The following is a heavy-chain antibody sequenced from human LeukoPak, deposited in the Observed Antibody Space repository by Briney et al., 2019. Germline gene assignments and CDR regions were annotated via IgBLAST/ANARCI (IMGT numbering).Heavy chain of an antibody. V-gene: IGHV3-23*01. CDR3: AKHRMVRGIITEYYFDY. Sequence: GGSLRLSCAASGFTFSSYAMTWVRQAPGKGLEWVSTISGSGDNTYYADSVKGRFTISRDNSKNTLLLQMNSLRAEDTAIYYCAKHRMVRGIITEYYFDYWGQGTLVTVSS. CDR1: GFTFSSYA. J-gene: IGHJ4*02. D-gene: IGHD3-10*01. CDR2: ISGSGDNT.